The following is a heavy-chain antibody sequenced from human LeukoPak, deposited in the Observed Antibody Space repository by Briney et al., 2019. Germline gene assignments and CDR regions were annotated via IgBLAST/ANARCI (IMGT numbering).Heavy chain of an antibody. Sequence: PSETLSLTCNVSSGSISSFYWSWLRQPPGKGLEWIGYVFHTGHTNYNPSLKSRVTISVDTSKNQFSLKLSSVTAADTAVYYCARRNYDFWSGMAQNVDVWGQGTTVTVSS. CDR2: VFHTGHT. D-gene: IGHD3-3*01. CDR3: ARRNYDFWSGMAQNVDV. J-gene: IGHJ6*02. CDR1: SGSISSFY. V-gene: IGHV4-59*08.